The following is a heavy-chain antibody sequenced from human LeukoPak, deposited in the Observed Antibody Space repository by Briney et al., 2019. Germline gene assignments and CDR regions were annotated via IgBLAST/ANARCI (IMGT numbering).Heavy chain of an antibody. D-gene: IGHD4-17*01. CDR1: GLTFRNYA. J-gene: IGHJ4*02. CDR3: ASAAATMTNLRLVDY. Sequence: GGSLRLSCTASGLTFRNYAMQWVRQAPGKGLEWVAVISSDGSNRFYTDSVKGRFTISRDNSMNTLYLQMNSLNTEDTAVYYCASAAATMTNLRLVDYWGQGTLVTVSS. V-gene: IGHV3-30-3*01. CDR2: ISSDGSNR.